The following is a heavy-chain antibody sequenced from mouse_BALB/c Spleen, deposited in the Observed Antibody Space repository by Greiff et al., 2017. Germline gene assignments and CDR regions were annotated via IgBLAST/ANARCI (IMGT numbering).Heavy chain of an antibody. CDR2: ISSGGSYT. V-gene: IGHV5-9-3*01. D-gene: IGHD2-3*01. J-gene: IGHJ2*01. Sequence: EVKLMESGGGLVKPGGSLKLSCAASGFTFSSYAMSWVRQTPEKRLEWVATISSGGSYTYYPDSVKGRFTISRDNAKNTLYLQMSSLRSEDTAMYYCARQRDGYYGFDYWGQGTTLTVSS. CDR3: ARQRDGYYGFDY. CDR1: GFTFSSYA.